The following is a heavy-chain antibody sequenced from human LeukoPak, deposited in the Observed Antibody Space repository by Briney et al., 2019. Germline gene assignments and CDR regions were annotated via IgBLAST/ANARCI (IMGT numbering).Heavy chain of an antibody. CDR3: ARDSGTTGEVKFDP. CDR2: IYHSGRT. Sequence: SETLSLTCTVSGGSISSYYWSWIRQPPGKGLEWIGSIYHSGRTFYNPSLKSRVTISVDTSKNQFSLKLMSVTAADTAVYYCARDSGTTGEVKFDPWGQGTLVTVSS. V-gene: IGHV4-59*12. D-gene: IGHD3-10*01. J-gene: IGHJ5*02. CDR1: GGSISSYY.